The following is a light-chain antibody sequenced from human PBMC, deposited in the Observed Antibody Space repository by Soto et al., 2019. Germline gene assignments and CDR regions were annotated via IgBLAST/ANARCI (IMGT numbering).Light chain of an antibody. V-gene: IGKV3-20*01. CDR1: QIVSSSY. CDR2: GSA. J-gene: IGKJ5*01. Sequence: EIVLTQSPGTLSLSPGERASLSCGASQIVSSSYLAWYQQKPGQAPRLLIYGSATRATGIPDRFSSSGSGTEFTLTISSLEPEDFAVYYCQQYGDSPTTFGPGTRLEIK. CDR3: QQYGDSPTT.